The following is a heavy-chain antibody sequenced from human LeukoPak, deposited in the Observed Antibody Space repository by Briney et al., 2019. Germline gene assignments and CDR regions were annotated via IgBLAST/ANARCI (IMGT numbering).Heavy chain of an antibody. Sequence: PGGSLRLSCSASGFIFSTYTMNWVRQAPGKGLEYVSVINGDGRTTYYMDSVKGRFTISRDNSKSTLYLQMNSLRAEDTAVYYCVRTFDSSGYDYGHYFNYWGQGTLVTVSS. D-gene: IGHD3-22*01. J-gene: IGHJ4*02. CDR2: INGDGRTT. CDR1: GFIFSTYT. V-gene: IGHV3-64*04. CDR3: VRTFDSSGYDYGHYFNY.